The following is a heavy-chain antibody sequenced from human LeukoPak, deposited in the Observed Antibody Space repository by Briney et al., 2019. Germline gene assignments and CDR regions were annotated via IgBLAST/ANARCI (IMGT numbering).Heavy chain of an antibody. CDR1: GGSFSGYY. CDR3: ARGVGVYSNYPTYYYYYYMDV. D-gene: IGHD4-11*01. Sequence: PSETLSLTXAVYGGSFSGYYWSWIRQPPGKGLEWIGEINHSGSTNYIPSLESRVTISVDTSKNQFSLKLSSVTAADTAVYYCARGVGVYSNYPTYYYYYYMDVWGKGTTVTVSS. CDR2: INHSGST. J-gene: IGHJ6*03. V-gene: IGHV4-34*01.